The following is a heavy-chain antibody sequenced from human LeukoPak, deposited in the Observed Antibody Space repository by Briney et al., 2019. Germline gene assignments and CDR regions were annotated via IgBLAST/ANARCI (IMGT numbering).Heavy chain of an antibody. CDR1: GYTFTSYY. D-gene: IGHD2-21*01. CDR3: ARTDGAYCDD. V-gene: IGHV1-46*01. CDR2: INPSGGST. J-gene: IGHJ4*02. Sequence: ASVKVSCKASGYTFTSYYMHWVRQAPGQGLEWMGIINPSGGSTSYAQKLQGRVTMTTDTSTSTAYMELRSLRSDDTAVYYCARTDGAYCDDWGQGTLVTVSS.